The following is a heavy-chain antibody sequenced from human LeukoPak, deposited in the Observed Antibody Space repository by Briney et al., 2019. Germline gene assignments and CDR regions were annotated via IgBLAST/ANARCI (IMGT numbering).Heavy chain of an antibody. CDR1: GYSFTSYW. CDR3: ASDYGDYRHRNAFDI. D-gene: IGHD4-17*01. CDR2: IYPGDSDT. Sequence: GESLKISCKGSGYSFTSYWIGWVRQMPGKGLEWMGIIYPGDSDTRYSPSFQGQVTISADKSISTACLQWSSLKASDTAMYYCASDYGDYRHRNAFDIWGQGTMVTVSS. J-gene: IGHJ3*02. V-gene: IGHV5-51*01.